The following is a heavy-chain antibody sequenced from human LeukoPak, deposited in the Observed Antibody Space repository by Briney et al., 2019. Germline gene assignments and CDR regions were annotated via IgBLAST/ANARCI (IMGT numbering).Heavy chain of an antibody. CDR1: GFTFSDYY. D-gene: IGHD3-22*01. J-gene: IGHJ4*02. CDR2: ISSSGSTI. Sequence: GGSLRLSCAASGFTFSDYYMSWIRQAPGKGLEWVSYISSSGSTIYYADSVKGRFTISRDNAKNSLYLQMNSLRAEDTAVYYCARDKLLYYDSSGRDYWGQGTLVTVSS. CDR3: ARDKLLYYDSSGRDY. V-gene: IGHV3-11*04.